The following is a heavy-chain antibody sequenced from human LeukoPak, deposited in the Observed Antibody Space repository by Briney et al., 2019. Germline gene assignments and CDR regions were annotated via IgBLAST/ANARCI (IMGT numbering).Heavy chain of an antibody. D-gene: IGHD3-10*01. CDR2: IYHSGST. CDR1: GGSISSGGYS. CDR3: ARTNGEFFGEYSHFDY. Sequence: PSETLSLTCAVSGGSISSGGYSWSWIRQPPGKGLEWIGYIYHSGSTYYNPSLKSRVTISVDRSKNQFSLKLSSVTAADTAVYYCARTNGEFFGEYSHFDYWGQGTLVTVSS. J-gene: IGHJ4*02. V-gene: IGHV4-30-2*02.